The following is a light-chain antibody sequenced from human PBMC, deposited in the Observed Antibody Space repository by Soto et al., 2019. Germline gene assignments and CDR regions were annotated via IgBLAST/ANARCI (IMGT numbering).Light chain of an antibody. V-gene: IGKV3D-15*01. Sequence: EIARTQSHDTLSVSPGESSPLPWRASQTVGSNLAWYQQKPGQAPGLLIYGASTRASDTPARFSGSGSVAEFALTISSLQSEDFAVYYCQQYGSSPPTFGQGTKVDNK. CDR2: GAS. CDR3: QQYGSSPPT. J-gene: IGKJ1*01. CDR1: QTVGSN.